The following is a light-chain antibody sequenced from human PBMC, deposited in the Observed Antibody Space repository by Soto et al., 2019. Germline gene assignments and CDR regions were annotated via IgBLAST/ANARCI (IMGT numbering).Light chain of an antibody. J-gene: IGLJ1*01. CDR1: KNDIGVYDF. Sequence: QSALTQPPSASGSPGQSVTISCTGTKNDIGVYDFVSWYQHHPGKAPRLIIYEVVQRPSGVPDRFSGSKSGNTASLTVSGLQAADDVDYFCKSYAASKTYVLGSGTKVT. CDR3: KSYAASKTYV. CDR2: EVV. V-gene: IGLV2-8*01.